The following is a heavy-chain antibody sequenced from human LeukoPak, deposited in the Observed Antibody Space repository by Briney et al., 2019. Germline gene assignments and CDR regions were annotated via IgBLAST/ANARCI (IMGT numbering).Heavy chain of an antibody. V-gene: IGHV4-4*07. J-gene: IGHJ6*02. D-gene: IGHD3-22*01. CDR3: ARENYYDSSGYSEGMDV. CDR2: MYVTGTT. Sequence: SSETLSLTCTVSGGSISDSYLSWIRQPAGKELEWIGRMYVTGTTNYNPSLRSRVTMSMDTSKNQFSLRLSSVTAADTAVYYCARENYYDSSGYSEGMDVWGQGTTVIVSS. CDR1: GGSISDSY.